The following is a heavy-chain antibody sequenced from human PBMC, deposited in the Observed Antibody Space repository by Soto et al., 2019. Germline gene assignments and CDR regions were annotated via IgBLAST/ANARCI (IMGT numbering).Heavy chain of an antibody. J-gene: IGHJ4*02. CDR2: ISGSGAST. D-gene: IGHD1-26*01. V-gene: IGHV3-23*01. CDR3: AKNSKGYSGSYFDY. Sequence: EVQLLESGGGVGQPGGSLRLSCAASGFSFSGYAMSWVRQGAGQGLEWVSTISGSGASTFYADSVKGRFTISRDNSKNTCYLQINSLRAEDTAVYYCAKNSKGYSGSYFDYWGQGTRVPVSS. CDR1: GFSFSGYA.